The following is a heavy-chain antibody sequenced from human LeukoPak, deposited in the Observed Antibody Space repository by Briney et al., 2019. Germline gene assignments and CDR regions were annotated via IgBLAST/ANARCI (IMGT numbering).Heavy chain of an antibody. Sequence: SVKVSCKASGGTFSSYAISWVRQAPGQGLEWMGGIISIFGTANYAQKFQGRVTITADESTSTAYMELSSLRSEDTAVYYCARGYCSSTSCYAADWGQGTLVTVSS. V-gene: IGHV1-69*01. CDR1: GGTFSSYA. CDR2: IISIFGTA. CDR3: ARGYCSSTSCYAAD. J-gene: IGHJ4*02. D-gene: IGHD2-2*01.